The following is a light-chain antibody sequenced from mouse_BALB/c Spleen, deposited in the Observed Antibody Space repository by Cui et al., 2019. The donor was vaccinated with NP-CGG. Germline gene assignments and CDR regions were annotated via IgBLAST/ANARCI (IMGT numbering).Light chain of an antibody. CDR1: TGAVTTSNY. J-gene: IGLJ1*01. V-gene: IGLV1*01. Sequence: QAVVTQESALTTSPGETVTLTCRSSTGAVTTSNYAKWVQEKPDHLFTGLIGGTNNRAPGVPARFSGSLIGDKAAITITGAQTEDEAIYFCALWYSNHWVFGGGTKLTVL. CDR2: GTN. CDR3: ALWYSNHWV.